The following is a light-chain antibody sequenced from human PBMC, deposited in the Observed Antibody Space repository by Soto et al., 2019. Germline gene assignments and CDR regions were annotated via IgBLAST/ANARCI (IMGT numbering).Light chain of an antibody. CDR1: QSVSSN. CDR2: DAS. J-gene: IGKJ4*01. Sequence: EILVTQSPATLSVSPGERVTLSCRASQSVSSNLAWYIQKPGQAPRLLIYDASTRATRVPARFSGSGSGTEFNLTISSLQSEDFAVYSCQQYNDWPLTFGGGTKVEIK. V-gene: IGKV3-15*01. CDR3: QQYNDWPLT.